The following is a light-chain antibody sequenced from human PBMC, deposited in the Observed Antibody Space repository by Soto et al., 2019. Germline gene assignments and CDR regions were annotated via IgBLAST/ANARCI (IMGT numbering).Light chain of an antibody. Sequence: QPVLTQSSSASASLGSSVKLTCTLSSGHSSYIIAWHQQQPGKAPRYLMKLEGSGSYNKGSGVPDRFSGSSSGADRYLTISTLQFEDEADYYCETWDSNTRVFGGGTKLIVL. CDR1: SGHSSYI. CDR2: LEGSGSY. CDR3: ETWDSNTRV. J-gene: IGLJ2*01. V-gene: IGLV4-60*02.